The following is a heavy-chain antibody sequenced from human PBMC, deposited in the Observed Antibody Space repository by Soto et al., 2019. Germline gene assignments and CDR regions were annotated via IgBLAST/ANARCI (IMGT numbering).Heavy chain of an antibody. Sequence: QVKLQESGPGLVKPSQTLSLTCTVSGGSISSGGYYWRRIRQHPGKGLEWSGYSYYSRSTYYNPSLKSRGTISVDKSKNPCSLKLSSVTAADTAVYYCARWVGATSFDYWGQGTLVPVSS. V-gene: IGHV4-31*03. CDR2: SYYSRST. CDR1: GGSISSGGYY. CDR3: ARWVGATSFDY. J-gene: IGHJ4*02. D-gene: IGHD1-26*01.